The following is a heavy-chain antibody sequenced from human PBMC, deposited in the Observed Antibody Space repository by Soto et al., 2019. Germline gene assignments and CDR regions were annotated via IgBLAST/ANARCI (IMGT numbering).Heavy chain of an antibody. CDR3: AREGWHIRQIGIDV. Sequence: PGVSLRLSCAASGFTFRSYSMNWVRQAPGKGLEWVSYISSSNRTINYADSVKGRFIISRDNAKNSLYLQMHSLRDEDTAVYYCAREGWHIRQIGIDVWGQGSTVTVS. CDR1: GFTFRSYS. CDR2: ISSSNRTI. V-gene: IGHV3-48*02. D-gene: IGHD2-15*01. J-gene: IGHJ6*02.